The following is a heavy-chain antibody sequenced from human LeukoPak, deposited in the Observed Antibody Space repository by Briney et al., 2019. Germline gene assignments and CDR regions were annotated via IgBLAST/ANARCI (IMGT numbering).Heavy chain of an antibody. Sequence: KPSETLSLTCTVSGGPISSSDYYWGWIRQPPGKGLEWIGRIFYSGSTYYNPSLKSRVTISVDTSKNQFSLKLTSVSAADTALYYCARHRNSGSPEFDYWGQGTLVTVSS. D-gene: IGHD1-26*01. CDR1: GGPISSSDYY. CDR3: ARHRNSGSPEFDY. J-gene: IGHJ4*02. CDR2: IFYSGST. V-gene: IGHV4-39*01.